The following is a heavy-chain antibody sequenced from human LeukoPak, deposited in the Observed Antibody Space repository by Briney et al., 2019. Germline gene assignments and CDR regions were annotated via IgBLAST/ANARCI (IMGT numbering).Heavy chain of an antibody. CDR1: GYTFNSYG. Sequence: ASVKVSCKASGYTFNSYGISWVRQAHGQGLEWMGWIRVYNGNTNNAQNLQGRVTLTTEASTSTAYMELRGLRSDDTAVYFCARGDYGDYVRGYYFDYWGQGTLVTVSS. J-gene: IGHJ4*02. CDR3: ARGDYGDYVRGYYFDY. CDR2: IRVYNGNT. D-gene: IGHD4-17*01. V-gene: IGHV1-18*01.